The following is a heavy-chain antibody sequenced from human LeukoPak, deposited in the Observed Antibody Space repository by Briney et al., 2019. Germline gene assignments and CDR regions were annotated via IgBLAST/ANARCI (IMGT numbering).Heavy chain of an antibody. Sequence: NPGGSLRLSCAASGFAFSSYSMNWVRQAPGKGLEWVSSISSSSSYMYYADSVKGRFTISRDNAKNSLYLQMNSLRAEDTAVYYCASRPGGYPFDYWGQGTLVTVSS. CDR2: ISSSSSYM. J-gene: IGHJ4*02. D-gene: IGHD1-26*01. CDR3: ASRPGGYPFDY. CDR1: GFAFSSYS. V-gene: IGHV3-21*01.